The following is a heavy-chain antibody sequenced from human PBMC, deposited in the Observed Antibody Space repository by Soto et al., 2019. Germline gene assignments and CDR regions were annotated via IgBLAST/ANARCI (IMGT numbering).Heavy chain of an antibody. CDR1: GYTLTELS. J-gene: IGHJ5*02. Sequence: ASVKGSCKVSGYTLTELSMHWVRQAPGKGLEWVGGFDPEDGETIYAQKFQGRATMTENTATNTAYMELSRLRSDDTAVYYCATLYPFDSRSAPHCSWGQGTLVPGSS. D-gene: IGHD6-13*01. CDR2: FDPEDGET. CDR3: ATLYPFDSRSAPHCS. V-gene: IGHV1-24*01.